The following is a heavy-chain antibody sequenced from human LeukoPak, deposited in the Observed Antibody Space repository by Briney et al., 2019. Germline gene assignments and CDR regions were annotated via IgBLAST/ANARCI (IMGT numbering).Heavy chain of an antibody. CDR2: ISGSGGST. CDR1: GFTFSSYG. V-gene: IGHV3-23*01. J-gene: IGHJ4*02. D-gene: IGHD3-16*01. CDR3: ARDNDSRDPPHFDY. Sequence: GGSLRLSCAASGFTFSSYGMSWVRQAPGKGLEWVSAISGSGGSTYYADSVKGRFTISRDNSKNTLYLQMNSLRAEDTAVYYCARDNDSRDPPHFDYWGQGTLVTVSS.